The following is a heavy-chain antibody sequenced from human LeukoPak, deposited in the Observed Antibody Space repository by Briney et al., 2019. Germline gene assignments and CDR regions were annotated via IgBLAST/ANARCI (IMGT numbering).Heavy chain of an antibody. Sequence: SETLSLTCAVYGGSFSGYYWSWIRQPPGKGLEWIGEINHSGSTNYNPSLKSRVTRSVDTSKNQFSLKLSSVTAADTAVYYCAREEYSSSPGYFDYWGQGTLVTVSS. CDR3: AREEYSSSPGYFDY. V-gene: IGHV4-34*01. CDR2: INHSGST. CDR1: GGSFSGYY. D-gene: IGHD6-6*01. J-gene: IGHJ4*02.